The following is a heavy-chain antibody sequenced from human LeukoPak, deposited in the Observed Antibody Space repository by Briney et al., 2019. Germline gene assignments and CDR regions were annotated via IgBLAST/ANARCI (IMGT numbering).Heavy chain of an antibody. CDR1: GFTFSGYA. Sequence: PGGSLRLSCAASGFTFSGYAMHWVRQAPGKGLEWVALISYDGSDKYYADSVKGRFTISRDNPKNTLSLQMSSLRPEDTAVYYCAREQYYYGSGSYYALDYWGQGTLVTVSS. CDR2: ISYDGSDK. V-gene: IGHV3-30*04. D-gene: IGHD3-10*01. CDR3: AREQYYYGSGSYYALDY. J-gene: IGHJ4*02.